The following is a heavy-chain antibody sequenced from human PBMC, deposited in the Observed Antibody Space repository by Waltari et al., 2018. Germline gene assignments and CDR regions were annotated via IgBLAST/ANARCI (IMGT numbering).Heavy chain of an antibody. Sequence: QVTLKESGPALVKPTQTLTLTCTFSGFSPRTSGMRVSWIRQPPGKALEWLARIDWDDDKFSSTSLKTRLTSSKDTSKNRVVLTMTDMDPVDTATYYCAREGYCTCGVCYSHFYYWGQGTLVTVSS. CDR1: GFSPRTSGMR. V-gene: IGHV2-70*04. J-gene: IGHJ4*02. CDR3: AREGYCTCGVCYSHFYY. CDR2: IDWDDDK. D-gene: IGHD2-8*02.